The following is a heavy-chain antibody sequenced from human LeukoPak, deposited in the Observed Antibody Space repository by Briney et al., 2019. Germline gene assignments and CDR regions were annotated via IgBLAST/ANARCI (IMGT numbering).Heavy chain of an antibody. J-gene: IGHJ3*02. CDR1: GFNLGDYW. V-gene: IGHV3-7*01. CDR3: AKFGRDDAVDI. CDR2: IKQDGSET. D-gene: IGHD3-10*01. Sequence: GGSLRLSCAASGFNLGDYWMNWVRQAPGQGLEWLATIKQDGSETHYVDSVKGRLSIFRDNAKNSLYLQMNSLRAEDTAVYYCAKFGRDDAVDICGQGTMVTVSS.